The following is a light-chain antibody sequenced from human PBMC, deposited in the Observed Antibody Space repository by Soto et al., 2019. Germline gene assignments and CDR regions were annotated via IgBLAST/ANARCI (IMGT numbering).Light chain of an antibody. CDR3: QQTLSFPPT. Sequence: DIQMTQSPSSVSASVGGRVTITCRASQAIDSWLAWYQQKPGEAPKLLIFTGSLLHSGVPPRFSGSGSGTDFTLTISSLQPEDFATYYCQQTLSFPPTFGQGTKV. CDR2: TGS. V-gene: IGKV1-12*01. J-gene: IGKJ1*01. CDR1: QAIDSW.